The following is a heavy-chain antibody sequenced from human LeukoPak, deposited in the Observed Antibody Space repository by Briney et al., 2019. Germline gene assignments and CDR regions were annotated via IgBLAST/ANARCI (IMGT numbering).Heavy chain of an antibody. Sequence: PETLSLTCTVSGGSISSNDYYWGWIRQPPGKGLEWIGSIHYSGTTCYNPSLKSRVTISVDTSNNQFSLELSSVTAADTAVYYCASYYASGSPRFDYWGQGTLVTVSS. D-gene: IGHD3-10*01. CDR3: ASYYASGSPRFDY. CDR2: IHYSGTT. V-gene: IGHV4-39*01. CDR1: GGSISSNDYY. J-gene: IGHJ4*02.